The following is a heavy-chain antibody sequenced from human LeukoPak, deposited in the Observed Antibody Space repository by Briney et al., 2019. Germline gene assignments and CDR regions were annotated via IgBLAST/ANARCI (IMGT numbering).Heavy chain of an antibody. D-gene: IGHD6-25*01. Sequence: GFLKLFRVASGFPVNYKHLDWVRQGPGEGVGWVSVISSGGSTYYADSVTGRFTISRDNSKNTLYLQMNSLRVEDTAVYYCGRDLIGTAASWDCWGQGTLVTVSS. CDR2: ISSGGST. CDR3: GRDLIGTAASWDC. J-gene: IGHJ4*02. V-gene: IGHV3-53*01. CDR1: GFPVNYKH.